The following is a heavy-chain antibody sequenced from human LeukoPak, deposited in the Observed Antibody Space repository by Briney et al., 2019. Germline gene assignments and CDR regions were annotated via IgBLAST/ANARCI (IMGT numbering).Heavy chain of an antibody. J-gene: IGHJ4*02. D-gene: IGHD3-16*01. Sequence: GRSLRLSCAASRFTFSDFWMHWVRQAPGKGLVWVARISNAGSSTTYADSVKGRFTISRDNSRNTLYLQMDSLRAEDTAVYYCARDPIIQLGIDYWGQGTLVTVSS. CDR3: ARDPIIQLGIDY. V-gene: IGHV3-74*03. CDR2: ISNAGSST. CDR1: RFTFSDFW.